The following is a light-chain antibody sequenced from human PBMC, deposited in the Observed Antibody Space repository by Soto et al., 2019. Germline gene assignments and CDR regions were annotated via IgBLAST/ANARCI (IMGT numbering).Light chain of an antibody. V-gene: IGKV1-39*01. CDR1: QSISSY. Sequence: DIQMTQSPSSLSASVGDRVTITCRASQSISSYLNWYQQKPGKAPKLLIYAASSLQSGVPSRFSGSGSGTDFTLTISSLQPEDFATYYCQQLNSYSINFGQGTRLEIK. CDR3: QQLNSYSIN. J-gene: IGKJ5*01. CDR2: AAS.